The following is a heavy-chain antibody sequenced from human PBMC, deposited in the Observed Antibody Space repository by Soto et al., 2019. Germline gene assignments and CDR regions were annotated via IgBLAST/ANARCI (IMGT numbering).Heavy chain of an antibody. V-gene: IGHV3-23*01. CDR1: GFTFSSYA. D-gene: IGHD4-17*01. J-gene: IGHJ6*02. CDR2: ISGSGGST. Sequence: GGSLRLSCAASGFTFSSYAMSWVRQAPGKGLEWVSAISGSGGSTYYADSVKGRFTISRDNSKNTLYLQMDSLRAEDTAVYYCAKMEVTTDYYYGMDVWGQGTTVTVSS. CDR3: AKMEVTTDYYYGMDV.